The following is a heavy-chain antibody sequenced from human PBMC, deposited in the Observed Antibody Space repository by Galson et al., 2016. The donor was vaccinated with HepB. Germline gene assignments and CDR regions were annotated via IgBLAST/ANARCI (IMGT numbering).Heavy chain of an antibody. J-gene: IGHJ5*02. D-gene: IGHD6-19*01. CDR2: INWSGDTT. V-gene: IGHV3-20*01. CDR1: GFTFDDNG. CDR3: ARGGASRGQWLDNWFDP. Sequence: SLRLSCAASGFTFDDNGMGWVRQVPGKGLEWVSGINWSGDTTGYADSVKGRFTISRDKAKNSLYLQMNSLRAEDTAFYHCARGGASRGQWLDNWFDPWGQGTLVTVSS.